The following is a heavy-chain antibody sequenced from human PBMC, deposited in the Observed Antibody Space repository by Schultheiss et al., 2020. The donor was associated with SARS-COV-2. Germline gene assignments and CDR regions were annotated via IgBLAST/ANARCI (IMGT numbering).Heavy chain of an antibody. CDR1: GFIFSDYA. Sequence: GESLKISCVASGFIFSDYAMHWVRQSPGKGLEWVATISNDGSNTYFADSVRGRFTISRDNSKNTLYLQMNSLRAEDTAVYYCAKDMVGLRYFDWLLGGMDVWGQGTLVTVSS. V-gene: IGHV3-30*18. J-gene: IGHJ4*02. CDR2: ISNDGSNT. CDR3: AKDMVGLRYFDWLLGGMDV. D-gene: IGHD3-9*01.